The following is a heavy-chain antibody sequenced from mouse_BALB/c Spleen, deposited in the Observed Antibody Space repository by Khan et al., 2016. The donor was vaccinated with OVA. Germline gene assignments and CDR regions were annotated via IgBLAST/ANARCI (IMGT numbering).Heavy chain of an antibody. CDR2: ISSGGKT. CDR3: ARDDWFAY. Sequence: EVELVESGGGLVKPGGSLKLYCAASGFTFSNYAMSWVRQSPEKRLEWVASISSGGKTYYPDSVTGRFTISRDNTRNILYLQLSSLRSEDTAMYYYARDDWFAYWGQGTLVTVSA. J-gene: IGHJ3*01. CDR1: GFTFSNYA. V-gene: IGHV5-6-5*01.